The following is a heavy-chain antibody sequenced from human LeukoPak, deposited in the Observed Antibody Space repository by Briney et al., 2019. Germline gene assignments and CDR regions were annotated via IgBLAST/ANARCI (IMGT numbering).Heavy chain of an antibody. V-gene: IGHV3-53*01. Sequence: GGSLRLSCAGSGFTVNSNYMIWVRQAPGKGLEWVSVIYSGGSTHYADSVEGRITISRDNSKNTLFLQMNNLRAEDTAVYYCARGGSYPNDPFDIWGQGTRVTVTS. J-gene: IGHJ3*02. CDR3: ARGGSYPNDPFDI. CDR2: IYSGGST. CDR1: GFTVNSNY. D-gene: IGHD1-26*01.